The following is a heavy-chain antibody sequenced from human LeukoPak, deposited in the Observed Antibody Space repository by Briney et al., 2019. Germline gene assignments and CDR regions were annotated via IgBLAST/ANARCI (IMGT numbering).Heavy chain of an antibody. Sequence: SETLSLTCAVYGGSFTKHQWSWIRQPPGKGLEWIGSIYYSGSTYYNPSLKSRVTISVDTSKNKFSLKLTSVTAADTAVYYCARTSNYWSPYFDYWGQGALVTVSS. V-gene: IGHV4-34*01. CDR1: GGSFTKHQ. CDR2: IYYSGST. CDR3: ARTSNYWSPYFDY. D-gene: IGHD1-1*01. J-gene: IGHJ4*02.